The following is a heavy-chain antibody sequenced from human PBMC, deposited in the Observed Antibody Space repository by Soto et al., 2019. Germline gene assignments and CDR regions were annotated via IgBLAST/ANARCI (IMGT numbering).Heavy chain of an antibody. CDR2: IKGDGSDT. D-gene: IGHD1-1*01. CDR3: STPGGPHLESRDY. Sequence: EVQLVESGGGLVQPGGSLRLSCAASGFTLSSSRMHWVRQVPGKGLVWVSHIKGDGSDTSYAESVKGRFTVSRDNAKDKLYLQMNNLRAEDTTLYYCSTPGGPHLESRDYWGQGTLVTVSS. V-gene: IGHV3-74*01. J-gene: IGHJ4*02. CDR1: GFTLSSSR.